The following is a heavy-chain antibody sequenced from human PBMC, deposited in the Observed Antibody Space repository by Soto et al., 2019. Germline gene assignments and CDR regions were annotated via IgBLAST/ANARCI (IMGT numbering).Heavy chain of an antibody. D-gene: IGHD1-26*01. CDR1: GYTFTGYY. V-gene: IGHV1-3*01. J-gene: IGHJ4*02. CDR3: ARESIVGAITCFDY. Sequence: GASVKVSCKASGYTFTGYYMHWVRQAPGQRLEWMGWINAGNGNTKYSQKFQGRVTITRDTSASTAYMELSSLRSEDTAVYYCARESIVGAITCFDYWGQGTLVTVSS. CDR2: INAGNGNT.